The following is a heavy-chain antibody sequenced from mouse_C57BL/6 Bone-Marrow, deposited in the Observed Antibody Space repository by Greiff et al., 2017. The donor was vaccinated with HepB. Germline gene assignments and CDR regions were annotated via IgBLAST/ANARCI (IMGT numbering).Heavy chain of an antibody. V-gene: IGHV5-17*01. J-gene: IGHJ2*01. CDR3: ARRERPRGRGFDY. CDR2: ISSCSSTI. Sequence: EVQGVEPGGGLVKPGGSLKLSCAASGFTFSDYGMHWVRQAPEKGLEWVAYISSCSSTIYYADTVKGRFTISRDNAKNTLFLQMTSLRAEDTAMYYCARRERPRGRGFDYWGQGTTLTVSA. CDR1: GFTFSDYG.